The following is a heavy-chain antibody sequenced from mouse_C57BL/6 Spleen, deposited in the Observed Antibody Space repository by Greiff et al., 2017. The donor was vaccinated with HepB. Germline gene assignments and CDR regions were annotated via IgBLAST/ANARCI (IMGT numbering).Heavy chain of an antibody. CDR3: ARHGNWFDY. CDR2: IYPGDGDT. V-gene: IGHV1-82*01. D-gene: IGHD2-1*01. CDR1: GYAFSSSW. J-gene: IGHJ2*01. Sequence: VQLQQPGPELVKPGASVKISCKASGYAFSSSWMNWVKQRPGKGLEWIGRIYPGDGDTNYNGKFKGKATLTADKSSSTAYMQLSSLTSEDSAVYFCARHGNWFDYWGQGTTLTVSS.